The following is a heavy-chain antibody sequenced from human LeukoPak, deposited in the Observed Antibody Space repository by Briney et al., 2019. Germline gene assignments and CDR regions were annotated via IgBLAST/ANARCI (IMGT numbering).Heavy chain of an antibody. J-gene: IGHJ4*02. CDR2: IYSDESR. CDR1: GFNVSSNY. D-gene: IGHD3-16*01. CDR3: VRELGGGYSDI. Sequence: GGSLRLSCAASGFNVSSNYMSWVRQAPGKGLEWVSIIYSDESRHYADSVKGRFTISRDTSKNTLCLQMNSLRVEDTAIYYCVRELGGGYSDIWGQGTLVIVSS. V-gene: IGHV3-66*01.